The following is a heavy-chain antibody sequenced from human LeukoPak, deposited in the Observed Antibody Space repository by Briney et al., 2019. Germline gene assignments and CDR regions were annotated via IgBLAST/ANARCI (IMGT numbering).Heavy chain of an antibody. J-gene: IGHJ4*02. V-gene: IGHV3-7*01. CDR3: ARQSGGHSLEE. D-gene: IGHD2-15*01. Sequence: GGSLRLSCAASGFTFITYAMNWVRQAPGKGLEWVANIKQDGSEIYYVDSVRGRFTISRDNIKNSLYLEMNSLRAEDTAVYYCARQSGGHSLEEWGQGSLVTVSS. CDR1: GFTFITYA. CDR2: IKQDGSEI.